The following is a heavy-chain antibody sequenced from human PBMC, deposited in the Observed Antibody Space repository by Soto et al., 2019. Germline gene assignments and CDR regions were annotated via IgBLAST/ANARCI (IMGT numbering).Heavy chain of an antibody. Sequence: LCHSWGVNWGTIVGYGCRWIRQPPGKGLEWIGEINHSGSTNYNPSLKSRVTISVDASKNQFSLKLSSVTAADTAVYYCARLGIVATIGRYYYYGMAVWGQGTTVTVSS. CDR2: INHSGST. D-gene: IGHD5-12*01. CDR1: WGTIVGYG. V-gene: IGHV4-34*01. J-gene: IGHJ6*02. CDR3: ARLGIVATIGRYYYYGMAV.